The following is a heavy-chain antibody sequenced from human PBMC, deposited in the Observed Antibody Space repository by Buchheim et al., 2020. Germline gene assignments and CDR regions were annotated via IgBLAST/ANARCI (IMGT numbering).Heavy chain of an antibody. V-gene: IGHV4-61*02. J-gene: IGHJ6*04. CDR2: IYTSGST. CDR1: GGSISSGSYY. CDR3: ARDHYDFWSGYPASYYYYGMDV. Sequence: QVQLQESGPGLVKPSQTLSLTCTVSGGSISSGSYYWSWIRQPAGKGLEWIGRIYTSGSTNYNPSLKSRVTISVDTSKNQFSLKLSSVTAADTAVYYCARDHYDFWSGYPASYYYYGMDVWGKGTT. D-gene: IGHD3-3*01.